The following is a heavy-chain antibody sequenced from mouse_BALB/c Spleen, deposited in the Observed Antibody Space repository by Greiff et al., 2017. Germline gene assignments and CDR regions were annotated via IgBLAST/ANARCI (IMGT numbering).Heavy chain of an antibody. D-gene: IGHD2-1*01. Sequence: QVQLQQSGAELVRPGVSVKISCKGSGYTFTDYAMHWVKQSHAKSLEWIGVISTYYGDASYNQKFKGKATMTVDKSSSTAYMELARLTSEDSAIYYCARGGGNYNYFDYWGQGTTLTVSS. J-gene: IGHJ2*01. CDR2: ISTYYGDA. CDR3: ARGGGNYNYFDY. V-gene: IGHV1S137*01. CDR1: GYTFTDYA.